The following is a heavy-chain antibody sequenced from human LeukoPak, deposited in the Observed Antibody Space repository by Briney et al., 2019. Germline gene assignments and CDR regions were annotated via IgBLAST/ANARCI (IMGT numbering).Heavy chain of an antibody. CDR3: ARASLGLAYHFDY. J-gene: IGHJ4*02. D-gene: IGHD3-16*01. CDR1: GFTFSSYS. V-gene: IGHV3-21*01. CDR2: ISSSSSYI. Sequence: PGGSLRLSCAASGFTFSSYSMNWVRQAPGKGLEWVSSISSSSSYIYYADSVKGRFTISRDNAKNSLYLQMNSLRAEDTAVYYCARASLGLAYHFDYWGQGTLVTVSS.